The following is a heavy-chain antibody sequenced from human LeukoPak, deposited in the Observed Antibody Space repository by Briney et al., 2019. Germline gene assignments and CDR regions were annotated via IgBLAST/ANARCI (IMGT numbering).Heavy chain of an antibody. D-gene: IGHD3-9*01. J-gene: IGHJ4*02. CDR3: AREGRESYDIFTLDY. V-gene: IGHV4-34*01. CDR1: GGSFSGYY. Sequence: PSETLSLTCAVYGGSFSGYYWSWIRQPPGKGLEWIGEINHSGSTNYNPSLKSRVTISVDTSKNQFSLKLSSVTAADTAVYYCAREGRESYDIFTLDYWGQGTLVTVSS. CDR2: INHSGST.